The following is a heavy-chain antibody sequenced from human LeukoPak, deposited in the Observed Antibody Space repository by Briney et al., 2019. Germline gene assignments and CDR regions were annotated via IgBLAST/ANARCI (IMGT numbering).Heavy chain of an antibody. J-gene: IGHJ4*02. CDR1: GGSISSGGYS. D-gene: IGHD5-18*01. Sequence: PSETLSLTCGVSGGSISSGGYSWSWIRQPPGKGLEWIGYIYHSGSTYYNPSLKSRVTISVDRSKNQFSLKLSSVTAADTAVYYCARAPGVDTAEAFDYWGQGTLVTVSS. CDR3: ARAPGVDTAEAFDY. CDR2: IYHSGST. V-gene: IGHV4-30-2*01.